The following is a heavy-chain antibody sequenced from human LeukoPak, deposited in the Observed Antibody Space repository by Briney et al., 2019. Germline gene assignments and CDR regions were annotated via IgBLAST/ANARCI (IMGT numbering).Heavy chain of an antibody. J-gene: IGHJ4*02. V-gene: IGHV4-4*02. D-gene: IGHD1-26*01. CDR1: GGSITSTNW. CDR2: ISLRGRT. Sequence: SGILSLTCGVSGGSITSTNWWSWVRQPPGQGLEWIGEISLRGRTNYNPSLNSRVTMSLDESKNQLSLNLTSVTAADTAIYYCSRESGPFCPFGYWGQGTLVTVPS. CDR3: SRESGPFCPFGY.